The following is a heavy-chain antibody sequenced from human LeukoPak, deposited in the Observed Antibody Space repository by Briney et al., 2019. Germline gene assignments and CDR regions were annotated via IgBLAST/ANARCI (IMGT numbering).Heavy chain of an antibody. CDR3: ARLAVAGLDF. Sequence: GESLKISCKTSGYPFTAYWIGWVRQMPGKGLEWMGIIYPGDSDTIYRPSFQGQVTISADKSISTGYLQWNSLKASDTAMYYCARLAVAGLDFWGQGTLVTVSS. J-gene: IGHJ4*02. V-gene: IGHV5-51*01. D-gene: IGHD6-19*01. CDR1: GYPFTAYW. CDR2: IYPGDSDT.